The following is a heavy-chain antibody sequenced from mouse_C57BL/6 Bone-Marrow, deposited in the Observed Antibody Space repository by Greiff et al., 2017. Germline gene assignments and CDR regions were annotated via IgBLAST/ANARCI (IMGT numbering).Heavy chain of an antibody. V-gene: IGHV1-43*01. D-gene: IGHD2-2*01. Sequence: EVKLQESGPELVKPGASVKISCKASGYSFTGYYMHWVKQSSEKSLEWIGEINPSTGGTSYNQKFKGKATLTVDKSSSTAYMQLKSLTSEDSAVYYCASWGHDGGTWFAYWGQGTLVTVSA. CDR3: ASWGHDGGTWFAY. CDR1: GYSFTGYY. J-gene: IGHJ3*01. CDR2: INPSTGGT.